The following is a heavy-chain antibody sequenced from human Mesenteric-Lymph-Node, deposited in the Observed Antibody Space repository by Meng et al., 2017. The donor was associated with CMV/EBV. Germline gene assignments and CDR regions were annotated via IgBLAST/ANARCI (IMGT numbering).Heavy chain of an antibody. D-gene: IGHD6-19*01. CDR1: GFTFSSYW. V-gene: IGHV3-30*02. J-gene: IGHJ4*02. CDR3: AKDRSGWYYFDY. CDR2: LRSDGSNQ. Sequence: GESLKISCAASGFTFSSYWMHWVRQAPGKGLEWVAFLRSDGSNQYYADSVKGRFTISRDNSKNTLYLQMNSLRAEDTAVYYCAKDRSGWYYFDYWGQGTLVTVSS.